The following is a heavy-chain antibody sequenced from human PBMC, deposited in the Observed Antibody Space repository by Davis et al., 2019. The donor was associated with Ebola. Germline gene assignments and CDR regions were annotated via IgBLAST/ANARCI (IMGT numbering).Heavy chain of an antibody. V-gene: IGHV1-69*13. CDR1: GGTFSSYA. Sequence: AASVKVSCKASGGTFSSYAISWVRQAPGQGLEWMGGIIPIFGTANYAQKFQGRVTITADESTSTAYMELSSLRSEDTAVYYCARDVAYCSGGSCFLYYYYGMDVWGQGTTVTVSS. CDR2: IIPIFGTA. CDR3: ARDVAYCSGGSCFLYYYYGMDV. J-gene: IGHJ6*02. D-gene: IGHD2-15*01.